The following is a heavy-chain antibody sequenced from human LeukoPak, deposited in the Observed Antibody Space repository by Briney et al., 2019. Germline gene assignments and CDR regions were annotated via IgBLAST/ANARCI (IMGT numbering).Heavy chain of an antibody. J-gene: IGHJ5*02. CDR1: GFTFSSYG. V-gene: IGHV3-33*08. CDR2: IWYDGSIK. D-gene: IGHD1-1*01. CDR3: ARVKYNWNDIFENWFDP. Sequence: HPGGSLRLSCAASGFTFSSYGMHWVRQAPGKGLEWVAVIWYDGSIKYYADSVKGRFTISRDNSKNTLYLQMNSLRAEDTAVYYCARVKYNWNDIFENWFDPWGQGTLVTVSS.